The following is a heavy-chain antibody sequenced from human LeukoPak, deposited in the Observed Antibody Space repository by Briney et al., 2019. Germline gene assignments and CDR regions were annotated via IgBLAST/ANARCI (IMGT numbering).Heavy chain of an antibody. CDR3: ARRLGYYDSSGYAFDI. V-gene: IGHV1-18*01. Sequence: ASVKASCKASGYTFTSYGTSWVRQAPGQGLEWMGWISAYNGNTNYAQKLQGRVTMTTDTSTSTAYMELRSLRSDDTAVYYCARRLGYYDSSGYAFDIWGQGTMVTVSS. CDR2: ISAYNGNT. J-gene: IGHJ3*02. D-gene: IGHD3-22*01. CDR1: GYTFTSYG.